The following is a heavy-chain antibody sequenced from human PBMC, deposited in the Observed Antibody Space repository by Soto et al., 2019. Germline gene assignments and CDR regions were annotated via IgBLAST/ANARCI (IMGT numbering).Heavy chain of an antibody. V-gene: IGHV1-69*17. Sequence: QVQLVQSGAEVKRPGSSVKVSCESSGDTFNSYVISWVRQAPGQGLEWMGGIIPIIGVTHYAQKFQGRVTISALSSTGTAYMELTNLGFEGTALSYCARESLGAKGADHWGQGTLVTVSS. J-gene: IGHJ4*02. CDR2: IIPIIGVT. CDR3: ARESLGAKGADH. CDR1: GDTFNSYV. D-gene: IGHD3-16*01.